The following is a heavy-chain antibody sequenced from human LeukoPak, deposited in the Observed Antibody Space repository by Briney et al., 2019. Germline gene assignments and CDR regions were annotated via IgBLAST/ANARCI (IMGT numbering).Heavy chain of an antibody. CDR3: ASRGYSYGYGQGNDAFDI. V-gene: IGHV4-31*03. J-gene: IGHJ3*02. D-gene: IGHD5-18*01. Sequence: SETLSLTCTVSGGSISSCGYYWSWIRQHPGKGLEWIGYIYYSGSTYYNPSLKSRVTISVDTSKNQFSLKLSSVTAADTAVYYCASRGYSYGYGQGNDAFDIWGQGTMVTVSS. CDR1: GGSISSCGYY. CDR2: IYYSGST.